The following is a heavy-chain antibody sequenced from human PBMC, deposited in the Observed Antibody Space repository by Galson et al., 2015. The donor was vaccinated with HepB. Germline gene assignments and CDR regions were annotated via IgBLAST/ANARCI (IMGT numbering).Heavy chain of an antibody. CDR1: GFTFSQYA. J-gene: IGHJ4*02. CDR3: VTDGDRTSNIGFCDSISCREIDY. V-gene: IGHV3-30-3*01. Sequence: SLRLSCAASGFTFSQYAMHWVRQAPGKGLEWVALISYRGNNENYADSVRGRFTISRDNSKNTLYLQINSLRGEDTAVYYCVTDGDRTSNIGFCDSISCREIDYWGQGTLVTVSS. D-gene: IGHD2-15*01. CDR2: ISYRGNNE.